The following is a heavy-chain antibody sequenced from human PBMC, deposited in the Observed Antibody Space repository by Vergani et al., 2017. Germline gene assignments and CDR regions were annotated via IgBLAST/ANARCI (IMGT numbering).Heavy chain of an antibody. V-gene: IGHV1-69*04. CDR2: IIPILGIA. CDR3: ARYKGWGAFDI. CDR1: GGTFSSYA. Sequence: QVQLVQSGAEVKKPGSSVKVSCKASGGTFSSYAISWVRQAPGQGLEWMGRIIPILGIANYAQKFQGRVTITADKSTSKAYMEVSSLRSEYTAVYYCARYKGWGAFDIWGQGTMVTVSS. D-gene: IGHD6-19*01. J-gene: IGHJ3*02.